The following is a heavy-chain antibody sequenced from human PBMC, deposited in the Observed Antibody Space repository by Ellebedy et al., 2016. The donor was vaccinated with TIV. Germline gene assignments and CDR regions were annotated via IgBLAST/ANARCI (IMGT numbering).Heavy chain of an antibody. D-gene: IGHD3-10*01. V-gene: IGHV5-10-1*01. CDR3: ATLPPESNDSGSQKFVY. J-gene: IGHJ4*02. Sequence: GESLKISCKVSGYRFTSYWISWVRQMPGKGLEWLGRIDPSDTYTNYSPSFEGHVTISADKSITTAHLQWSSLKASDTAMYYCATLPPESNDSGSQKFVYWGQGTLVTVSS. CDR2: IDPSDTYT. CDR1: GYRFTSYW.